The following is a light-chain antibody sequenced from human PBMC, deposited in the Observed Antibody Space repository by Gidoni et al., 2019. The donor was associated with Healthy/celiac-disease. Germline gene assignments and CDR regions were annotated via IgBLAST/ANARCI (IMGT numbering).Light chain of an antibody. V-gene: IGKV3-20*01. CDR3: QQYGSSTWT. CDR1: QSVSSSY. J-gene: IGKJ1*01. Sequence: EIVLTQSPGTLSLSPGERATLSCRASQSVSSSYLAWYQQKPGQAPRLLIYGASSRATGLPDRFSGRGSGTDFTLTISILEPEDFAVYYCQQYGSSTWTFGHGTKVEIK. CDR2: GAS.